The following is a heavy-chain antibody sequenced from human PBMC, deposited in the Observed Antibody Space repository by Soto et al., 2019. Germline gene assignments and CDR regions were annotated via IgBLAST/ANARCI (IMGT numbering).Heavy chain of an antibody. Sequence: PGESPMISCKGSWYSFTSYWIGWVRQGPGKGLEWMGVIYTGDSDPRCSASFQGQVTISADKSISTADMQWTSPKASDTAMYYCAISSSSFSNSYGMDVWGQGTTVTVSS. CDR2: IYTGDSDP. CDR1: WYSFTSYW. J-gene: IGHJ6*02. D-gene: IGHD6-6*01. V-gene: IGHV5-51*01. CDR3: AISSSSFSNSYGMDV.